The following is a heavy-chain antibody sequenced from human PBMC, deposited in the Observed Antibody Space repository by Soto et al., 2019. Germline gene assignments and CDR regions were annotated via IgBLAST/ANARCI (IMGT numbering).Heavy chain of an antibody. V-gene: IGHV3-21*01. Sequence: GGSLRLSCAASGFTFCSYSMNWVRQAPGKGLEWVSSISSSSSYIYYADSVKGRFTISRDNAKNSLYLQMNSLRAEDTAVYYCARDAIYAFTFTELRAFDIWGQGTMVTVSS. CDR3: ARDAIYAFTFTELRAFDI. D-gene: IGHD1-7*01. CDR1: GFTFCSYS. J-gene: IGHJ3*02. CDR2: ISSSSSYI.